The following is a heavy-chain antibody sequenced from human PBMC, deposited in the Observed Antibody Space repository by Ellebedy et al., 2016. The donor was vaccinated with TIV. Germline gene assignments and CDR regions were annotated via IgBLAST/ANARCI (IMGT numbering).Heavy chain of an antibody. V-gene: IGHV3-9*01. CDR2: ISWNSGSI. Sequence: GGSLRLXXAASGFTFDDYAMHWVRQAPGKGLEWVSGISWNSGSIGYADSVKGRFTISRDNAKNSLYLQMNSLRAEDTALYYCARVAVANQFDYWGQGTLVTVSS. D-gene: IGHD6-19*01. CDR3: ARVAVANQFDY. J-gene: IGHJ4*02. CDR1: GFTFDDYA.